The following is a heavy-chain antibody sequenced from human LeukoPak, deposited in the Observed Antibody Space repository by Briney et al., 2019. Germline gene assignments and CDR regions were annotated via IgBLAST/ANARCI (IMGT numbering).Heavy chain of an antibody. J-gene: IGHJ6*02. CDR3: ARLRYRFYYCYGMDV. CDR2: IYYSGST. Sequence: SETLSLTCTVSGGSIRSGGYYWRWIRQHPGKGLEWVGYIYYSGSTYYNPSLKSRVTISVDTSKSQCSLKLSAVTAADTAVYYCARLRYRFYYCYGMDVWGQGTTVTVSS. CDR1: GGSIRSGGYY. D-gene: IGHD1-1*01. V-gene: IGHV4-31*03.